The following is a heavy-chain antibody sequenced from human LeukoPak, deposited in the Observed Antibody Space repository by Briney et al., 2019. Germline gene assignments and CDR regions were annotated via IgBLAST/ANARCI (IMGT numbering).Heavy chain of an antibody. Sequence: SETLSLTCAVSGGSISSYYWSWIRQPPGKGLEWIGYIYYSGSTNYNPSLKSRVTISVDTSKNQFSLKLSSVTAADTAVYYCARDNPRALRGAFDIWGQGTMVTVSS. J-gene: IGHJ3*02. CDR1: GGSISSYY. V-gene: IGHV4-59*01. CDR3: ARDNPRALRGAFDI. CDR2: IYYSGST. D-gene: IGHD4/OR15-4a*01.